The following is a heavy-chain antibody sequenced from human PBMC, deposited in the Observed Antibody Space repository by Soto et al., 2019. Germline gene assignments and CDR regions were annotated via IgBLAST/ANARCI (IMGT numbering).Heavy chain of an antibody. CDR3: ARVIPGAEAWFGP. CDR2: ISAYTDNP. CDR1: GYTLTNYG. J-gene: IGHJ5*02. D-gene: IGHD2-2*01. V-gene: IGHV1-18*01. Sequence: QVQLVQSGGEVKKPGASVKVSCKASGYTLTNYGVTWVRQAPGQGLEWMGWISAYTDNPNYAQKFQGRVTMTIDTSTTTAYMDLRSLTSDDTAVYYCARVIPGAEAWFGPWGQGTLVTVSS.